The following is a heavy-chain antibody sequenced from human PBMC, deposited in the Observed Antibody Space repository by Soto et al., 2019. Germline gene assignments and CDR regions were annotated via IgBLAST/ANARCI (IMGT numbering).Heavy chain of an antibody. CDR3: AFAMAAAGTDC. CDR1: GFTFSSYA. CDR2: ISPSGGGT. Sequence: GGSLRLSCAASGFTFSSYAVSWVRQAPGKGLEWVSLISPSGGGTYYTDSVKGRFTISRDNSKNTLYLQMSSLRDEDTAVYFCAFAMAAAGTDCWGQGTLVTVSS. D-gene: IGHD6-13*01. V-gene: IGHV3-23*01. J-gene: IGHJ4*02.